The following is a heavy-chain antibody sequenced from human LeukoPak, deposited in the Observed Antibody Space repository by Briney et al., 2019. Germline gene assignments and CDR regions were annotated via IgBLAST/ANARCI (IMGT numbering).Heavy chain of an antibody. CDR2: IIPILGIA. J-gene: IGHJ4*02. D-gene: IGHD3-22*01. CDR1: GGTFSSYA. CDR3: ARDRGDYYDSSGYLDY. Sequence: RRASVKVSCKASGGTFSSYAISWVRQAPGQGLEWMGWIIPILGIANYAQKFQGRVTITADKSTSTAYMELSSLRSEDTAVYYCARDRGDYYDSSGYLDYWGQGTLVTVSS. V-gene: IGHV1-69*10.